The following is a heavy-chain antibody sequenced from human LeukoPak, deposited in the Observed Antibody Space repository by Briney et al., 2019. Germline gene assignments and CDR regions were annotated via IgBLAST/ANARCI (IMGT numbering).Heavy chain of an antibody. CDR2: IYYSGST. CDR1: GGSISSSSYY. V-gene: IGHV4-39*01. Sequence: SETLSLTCTVSGGSISSSSYYWGWLRQPPGKGLEWIVSIYYSGSTYYNPSLKSRVTISVDTSKNQFSLKLSSVTAADTAVYYCARRLGWLRFRGWFDPWGQGTLVTVSS. J-gene: IGHJ5*02. CDR3: ARRLGWLRFRGWFDP. D-gene: IGHD5-12*01.